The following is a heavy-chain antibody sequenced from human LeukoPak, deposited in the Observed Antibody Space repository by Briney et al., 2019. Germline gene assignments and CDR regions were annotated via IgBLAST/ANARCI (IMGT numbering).Heavy chain of an antibody. CDR2: IISNGGST. D-gene: IGHD6-19*01. Sequence: GGSLRLSCSASGFTFNSYAMHWVRQAPGKGLEYVSAIISNGGSTYYADSVRGRFTISRDNSKNTLYLQMSSLRAEDTAVYYCARAPGYSSGWALSDYWGQGTLVSVSS. J-gene: IGHJ4*02. CDR3: ARAPGYSSGWALSDY. CDR1: GFTFNSYA. V-gene: IGHV3-64D*06.